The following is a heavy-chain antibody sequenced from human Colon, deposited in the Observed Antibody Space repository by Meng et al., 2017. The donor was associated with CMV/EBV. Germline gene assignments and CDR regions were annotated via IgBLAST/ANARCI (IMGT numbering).Heavy chain of an antibody. CDR3: ARGDYYDSSAVLRD. CDR1: GGSVTSGGYY. D-gene: IGHD3-22*01. J-gene: IGHJ4*02. Sequence: SETLSLTCTVSGGSVTSGGYYWSWIRQPPGKGLEWIAYIYYSGSTNYNPSLKSRVTISVDTSKNQFSLKLSSVTAADTAVYYCARGDYYDSSAVLRDWGQRTLVTVSS. CDR2: IYYSGST. V-gene: IGHV4-61*08.